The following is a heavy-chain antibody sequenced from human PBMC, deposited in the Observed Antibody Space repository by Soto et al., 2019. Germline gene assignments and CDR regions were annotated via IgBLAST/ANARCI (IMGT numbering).Heavy chain of an antibody. J-gene: IGHJ6*02. CDR2: INHSGST. V-gene: IGHV4-34*01. Sequence: SETLSLTCAVYGGSFSGYYWSWIRQPPGKGLEWIGEINHSGSTNYNPSLKSRVTISVDTSKNQFSLKLSSVTAADTAVYYCARSLGYCSSTSCYTYPNYYYYYGMDVWGQGTTVTVSS. CDR1: GGSFSGYY. D-gene: IGHD2-2*02. CDR3: ARSLGYCSSTSCYTYPNYYYYYGMDV.